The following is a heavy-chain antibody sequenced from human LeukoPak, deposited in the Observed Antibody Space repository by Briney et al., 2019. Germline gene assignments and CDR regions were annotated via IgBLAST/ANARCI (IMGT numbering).Heavy chain of an antibody. Sequence: GGSLRLSCAASGFTFSNFGINWVRQAPGKGLEWVSSISSSSSYISYADSVKGRFTISRDNAKNSLDLQMNSLRAEDTAVYYCAIDRYSSGWYTFDDSGQGTLVTVSS. V-gene: IGHV3-21*01. CDR2: ISSSSSYI. J-gene: IGHJ4*02. D-gene: IGHD6-19*01. CDR3: AIDRYSSGWYTFDD. CDR1: GFTFSNFG.